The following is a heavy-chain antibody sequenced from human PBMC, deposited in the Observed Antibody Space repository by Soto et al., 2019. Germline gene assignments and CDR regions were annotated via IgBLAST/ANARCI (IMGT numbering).Heavy chain of an antibody. CDR2: LNSEDDKH. D-gene: IGHD6-19*01. Sequence: ASVKVSCRVSGHSLSELSMHWVRQAPGEGLQWMGGLNSEDDKHVYAQQFQGRVTMTEETLTETASMELNRLRSEDTAMYYCATNFAVAGDDFDYWGQGTLVTVSS. CDR1: GHSLSELS. V-gene: IGHV1-24*01. J-gene: IGHJ4*02. CDR3: ATNFAVAGDDFDY.